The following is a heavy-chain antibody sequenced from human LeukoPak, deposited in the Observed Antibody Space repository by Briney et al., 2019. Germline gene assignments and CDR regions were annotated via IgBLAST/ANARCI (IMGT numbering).Heavy chain of an antibody. D-gene: IGHD3-3*01. Sequence: ASVTVSCKASGYTFTSYGISWVRQAPGQGLEWMGWISAYNGNTNYAQKLQGRVTMTTDTSTSTAYMELRSLRSDDTAVYYCARDLGVTSIFGVVISAPWFDPWGQGTLVTVSS. CDR2: ISAYNGNT. V-gene: IGHV1-18*01. J-gene: IGHJ5*02. CDR1: GYTFTSYG. CDR3: ARDLGVTSIFGVVISAPWFDP.